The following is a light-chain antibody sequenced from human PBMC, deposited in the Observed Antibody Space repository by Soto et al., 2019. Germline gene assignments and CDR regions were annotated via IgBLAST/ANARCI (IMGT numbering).Light chain of an antibody. CDR2: DAS. J-gene: IGKJ1*01. CDR1: QSIGSD. Sequence: EIVLTQSPATLSLSPGERATLSCRASQSIGSDLAWYQQKPGQAPRLLIYDASNRAPGIPARFGGSGSGTDFTLTISSLEPEDFAVYHCQQRGKWPRTFGQGTMVDIK. CDR3: QQRGKWPRT. V-gene: IGKV3-11*01.